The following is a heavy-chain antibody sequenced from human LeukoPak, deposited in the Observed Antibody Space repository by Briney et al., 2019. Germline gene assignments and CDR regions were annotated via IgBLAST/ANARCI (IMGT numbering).Heavy chain of an antibody. D-gene: IGHD6-19*01. V-gene: IGHV1-18*01. CDR3: AREGLGSTYYYYGMDV. J-gene: IGHJ6*02. Sequence: ASVKVSCKASGCTFTSYGINWVRQAPGQGLEWMGWISAYNGNTNYAQKLQGRVTMTTDTSTSTAYMELRSLRSDDTAVYCCAREGLGSTYYYYGMDVWGQGTTVTVSS. CDR2: ISAYNGNT. CDR1: GCTFTSYG.